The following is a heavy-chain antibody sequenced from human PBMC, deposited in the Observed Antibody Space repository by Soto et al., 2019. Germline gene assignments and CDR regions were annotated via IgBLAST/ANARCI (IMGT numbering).Heavy chain of an antibody. V-gene: IGHV1-18*01. CDR1: GYTFTSYG. J-gene: IGHJ4*02. D-gene: IGHD3-16*02. CDR3: ARERYYDYVWGSYRYTAPDSFDY. CDR2: ISAYNGNT. Sequence: GASVKVSCKASGYTFTSYGISWVRQAPGQGLEWMGWISAYNGNTNYAQKLQGRVTMTTDTSTSTAYMELRSLRSDDTAVYYCARERYYDYVWGSYRYTAPDSFDYWGQGTLVTVSS.